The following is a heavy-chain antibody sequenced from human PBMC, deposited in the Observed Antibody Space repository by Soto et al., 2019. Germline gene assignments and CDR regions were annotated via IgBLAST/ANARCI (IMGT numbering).Heavy chain of an antibody. V-gene: IGHV4-59*08. CDR3: TRQGFGEVHGLVDV. Sequence: QVQLQESGPGLVKPSETLSLTCTVSGGSIPYYCSWMRLSPGKGLEWLGYINSNGYSSYNPSLKGRVTLSLDTSKHQFSLKLSSVTAADAAVYYGTRQGFGEVHGLVDVWGQGTTVTVSS. D-gene: IGHD3-10*01. CDR1: GGSIPYY. CDR2: INSNGYS. J-gene: IGHJ6*02.